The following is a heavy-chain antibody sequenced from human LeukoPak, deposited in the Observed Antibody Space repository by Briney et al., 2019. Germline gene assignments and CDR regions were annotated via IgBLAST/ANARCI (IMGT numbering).Heavy chain of an antibody. V-gene: IGHV3-23*01. CDR3: AKRLGYSSGWNFDY. Sequence: AGGSLRLSCAASGFTFSSYAMSWVRQAPVKELEWVSAISGSGGSTYYADSVKGRFTISRDNSKNTLYLQMNSLRAEDTAVYYCAKRLGYSSGWNFDYWGQGTLVTVSS. CDR1: GFTFSSYA. CDR2: ISGSGGST. D-gene: IGHD6-19*01. J-gene: IGHJ4*02.